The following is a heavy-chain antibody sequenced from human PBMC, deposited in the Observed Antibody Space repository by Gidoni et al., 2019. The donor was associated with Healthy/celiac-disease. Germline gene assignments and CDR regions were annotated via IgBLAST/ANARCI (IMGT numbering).Heavy chain of an antibody. V-gene: IGHV1-2*02. CDR1: GYTFTGYY. CDR3: ASLDFWSGYYGSYGMDV. J-gene: IGHJ6*02. Sequence: QVQLVQSGAEVKKPGASVKVSCKASGYTFTGYYMHWVRQAPGQGLEWMGWINPNSGGTNYAQKFQGRVTMTRDTSISTAYMELSRLRSDDTAVYYCASLDFWSGYYGSYGMDVWGQGTTVTVSS. D-gene: IGHD3-3*01. CDR2: INPNSGGT.